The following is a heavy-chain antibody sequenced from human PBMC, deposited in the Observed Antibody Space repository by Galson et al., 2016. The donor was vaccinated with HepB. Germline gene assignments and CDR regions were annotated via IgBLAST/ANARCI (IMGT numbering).Heavy chain of an antibody. J-gene: IGHJ6*02. Sequence: TLSLTCAVSGGSISSSNWWSWVRQPPGKGLEWIGYIYYSGRTNYNASLKSRVTISVDTSKNQFSLKLSSVTAADTAVYYCARDDSGGWYGFHYGMDVWGQGTTVTVSS. CDR2: IYYSGRT. V-gene: IGHV4-4*02. CDR3: ARDDSGGWYGFHYGMDV. CDR1: GGSISSSNW. D-gene: IGHD6-19*01.